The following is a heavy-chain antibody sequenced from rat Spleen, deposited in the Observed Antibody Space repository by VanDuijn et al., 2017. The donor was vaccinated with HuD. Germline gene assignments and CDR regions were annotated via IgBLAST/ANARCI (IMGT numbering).Heavy chain of an antibody. CDR3: TRAPGKGYVMDA. CDR2: MWRSGST. D-gene: IGHD5-1*01. V-gene: IGHV2S63*01. Sequence: VQLRESGPGLVQSSQTLSLTCNVSGFSLSGNIVHWVRQPPGKGLEWMGVMWRSGSTEYNSGLKSRLSISRDTSKSQVFLKMNSLQTEDTAIYHCTRAPGKGYVMDAWGQGTAVTVSS. J-gene: IGHJ4*01. CDR1: GFSLSGNI.